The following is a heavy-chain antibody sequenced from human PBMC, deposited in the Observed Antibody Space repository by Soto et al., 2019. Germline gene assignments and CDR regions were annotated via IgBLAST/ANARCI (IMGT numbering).Heavy chain of an antibody. J-gene: IGHJ3*02. V-gene: IGHV3-23*01. CDR1: GFTFSSYA. Sequence: EVQVLESGGGLVQPGGSLRLSCAASGFTFSSYAMSWVRQAPGKGLEWVSAISGSGGSTYYADSVKGRFTISRDNSKNTLYLQVNSLTAEDTAVYFCAKAIRAYSYGWEAFDIWSQGTMVTVSS. D-gene: IGHD5-18*01. CDR3: AKAIRAYSYGWEAFDI. CDR2: ISGSGGST.